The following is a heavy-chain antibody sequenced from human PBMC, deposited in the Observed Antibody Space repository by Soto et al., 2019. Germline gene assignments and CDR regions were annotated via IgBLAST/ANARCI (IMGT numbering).Heavy chain of an antibody. J-gene: IGHJ5*02. V-gene: IGHV1-3*01. CDR1: GYTFTSYA. Sequence: ASVKVSCKASGYTFTSYAMHWVRQAPGQRLEWMGWINAGNGNTKYSQKFQGRVTITRGTSASTAYMELSSLRSEDTAVYYCARDRGPSSGYYPYWFDPWGQGTLVTVSS. CDR2: INAGNGNT. D-gene: IGHD3-22*01. CDR3: ARDRGPSSGYYPYWFDP.